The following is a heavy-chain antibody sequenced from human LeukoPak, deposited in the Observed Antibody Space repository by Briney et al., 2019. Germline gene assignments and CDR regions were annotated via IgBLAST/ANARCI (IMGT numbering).Heavy chain of an antibody. CDR2: IWYDGSNK. J-gene: IGHJ4*02. CDR3: ARDDDSSGLDY. V-gene: IGHV3-33*08. CDR1: EIIFSDYG. Sequence: PGRSLRLSCRTSEIIFSDYGMHWVREAPGKGVEWVAVIWYDGSNKYYADSVKGRFTISRDNSKNTLYLQMNSLRAEDTAVYYCARDDDSSGLDYWGQGTLVTVSS. D-gene: IGHD3-22*01.